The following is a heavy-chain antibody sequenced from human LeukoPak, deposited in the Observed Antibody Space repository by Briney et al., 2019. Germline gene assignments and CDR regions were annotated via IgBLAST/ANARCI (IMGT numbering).Heavy chain of an antibody. V-gene: IGHV3-11*06. CDR3: ARAKGLLWFGIYYFDY. CDR1: GSTFSDYY. Sequence: GGSLRLSCAASGSTFSDYYMSWIRQAPGKGLEWVSYISSSSSYTNYADSVKGRFTISRDNAKNSLYLQMNSLRAEDTAVYYCARAKGLLWFGIYYFDYWGQGTLVTVSS. J-gene: IGHJ4*02. CDR2: ISSSSSYT. D-gene: IGHD3-10*01.